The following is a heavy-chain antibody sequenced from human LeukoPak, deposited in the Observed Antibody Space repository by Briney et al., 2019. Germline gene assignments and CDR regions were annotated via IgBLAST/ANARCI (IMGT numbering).Heavy chain of an antibody. D-gene: IGHD3-10*01. J-gene: IGHJ4*02. CDR2: IYNSAST. CDR1: GYSITNGDY. Sequence: SETLSPTCVVSGYSITNGDYWGWIRQSPGKGLEWIASIYNSASTHYNPSLRSRVTILVDTSKNEFSLKMRSVTAADTAVYYCARNSTSGFFDYWGQGTLATVSS. CDR3: ARNSTSGFFDY. V-gene: IGHV4-38-2*01.